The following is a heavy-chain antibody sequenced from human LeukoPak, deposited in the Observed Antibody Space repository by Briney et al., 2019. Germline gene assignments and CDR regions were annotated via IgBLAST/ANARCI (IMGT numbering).Heavy chain of an antibody. Sequence: PGGSLRLSCAASGFSLKTFWIHWIRQAPGGRLVWVSRISPDGSITTYTDSVKGRFAISRDNAKNTLYLQMNRLGADDSAIYYCVSDSGARSGCDSWGQGTLVTVSS. D-gene: IGHD1-26*01. CDR1: GFSLKTFW. J-gene: IGHJ4*02. CDR2: ISPDGSIT. CDR3: VSDSGARSGCDS. V-gene: IGHV3-74*01.